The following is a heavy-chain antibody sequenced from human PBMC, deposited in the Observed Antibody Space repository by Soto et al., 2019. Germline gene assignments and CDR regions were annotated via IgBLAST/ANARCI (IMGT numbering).Heavy chain of an antibody. CDR2: ISGGGGSSTTI. CDR1: GFTFSSYD. V-gene: IGHV3-48*02. CDR3: ARVAGVGDQDEY. Sequence: EVQLVESGGGLVQPGGSLRLSCAVSGFTFSSYDMNWVRQAPGKGLEWVSYISGGGGSSTTIYYADSVKGRFTISRDNAKNSLYLQMNSLRDEDRAVYYCARVAGVGDQDEYWGQGTLVTVSS. D-gene: IGHD1-26*01. J-gene: IGHJ4*02.